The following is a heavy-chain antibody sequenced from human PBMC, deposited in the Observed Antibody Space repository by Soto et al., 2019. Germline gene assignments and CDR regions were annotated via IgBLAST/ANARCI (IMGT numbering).Heavy chain of an antibody. CDR1: GGSFSGYY. D-gene: IGHD3-3*01. J-gene: IGHJ4*02. Sequence: KASETLSLTCAAYGGSFSGYYWSWIRQPPGKGLEWIGEINHSGSTNYNPSLKSRVTISVDTSKNQFSLKLSSVTAADTAVYYCARVASRYYDFWSGYYSYWGQGTLVTVSS. CDR2: INHSGST. CDR3: ARVASRYYDFWSGYYSY. V-gene: IGHV4-34*01.